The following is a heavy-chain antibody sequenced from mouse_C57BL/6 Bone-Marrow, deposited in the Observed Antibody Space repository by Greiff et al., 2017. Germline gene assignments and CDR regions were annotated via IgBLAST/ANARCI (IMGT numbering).Heavy chain of an antibody. D-gene: IGHD1-1*01. CDR3: ARGNYYGSSSAWFAY. Sequence: VQLQQSGPELVKPGASVKLSCKASGYTFTSYDINWVKQRPGQGLEWIGWIYPRDGSTKYNEKFKGKATLTVDTSSGTAYMELHSLTSEDSAVYFCARGNYYGSSSAWFAYWGQGTLVTVSA. CDR1: GYTFTSYD. J-gene: IGHJ3*01. V-gene: IGHV1-85*01. CDR2: IYPRDGST.